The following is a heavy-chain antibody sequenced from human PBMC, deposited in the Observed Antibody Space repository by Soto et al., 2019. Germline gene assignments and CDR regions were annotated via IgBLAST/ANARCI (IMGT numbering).Heavy chain of an antibody. CDR2: IYWNDEK. J-gene: IGHJ4*02. CDR3: ARRLGGYDSSFNY. D-gene: IGHD5-12*01. V-gene: IGHV2-5*01. Sequence: QITLKESGPTLVTPTQTLTLTCSLSGISLSTTGVGVGWIRQPPGKALEWLALIYWNDEKSYSPSLKSRLTITEDTSKNHVVLTMTNMDPADTGTYYCARRLGGYDSSFNYWGQGILVTVSS. CDR1: GISLSTTGVG.